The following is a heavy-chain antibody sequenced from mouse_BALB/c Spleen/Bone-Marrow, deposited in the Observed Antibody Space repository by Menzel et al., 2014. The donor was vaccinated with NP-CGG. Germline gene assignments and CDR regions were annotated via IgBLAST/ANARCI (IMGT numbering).Heavy chain of an antibody. CDR1: GYTFTSYW. Sequence: VKLMESGAELVKPGASVKLSCKASGYTFTSYWMHWVKQRPGQGLKWIGEINPSNGRTNYNEKFKSKATLTVDKSSSTAYMQLSSLTSEDSAVYYCARGTFDYWGQGTTLTVSS. CDR3: ARGTFDY. CDR2: INPSNGRT. J-gene: IGHJ2*01. V-gene: IGHV1S81*02.